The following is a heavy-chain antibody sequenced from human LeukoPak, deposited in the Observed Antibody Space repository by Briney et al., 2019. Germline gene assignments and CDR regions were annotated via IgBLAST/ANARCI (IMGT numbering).Heavy chain of an antibody. V-gene: IGHV3-23*01. Sequence: SGGSLRLSCAASGFTFSSYAMSWVRQAPGKGLEWVSAISGSGGSTYYADSVKGRFTISRDNSKNTLYLQMNSLRAEDTAVYYCAKVQRGRLLMYAFDIWGQGTMVTVSS. CDR3: AKVQRGRLLMYAFDI. CDR1: GFTFSSYA. J-gene: IGHJ3*02. CDR2: ISGSGGST. D-gene: IGHD2-8*01.